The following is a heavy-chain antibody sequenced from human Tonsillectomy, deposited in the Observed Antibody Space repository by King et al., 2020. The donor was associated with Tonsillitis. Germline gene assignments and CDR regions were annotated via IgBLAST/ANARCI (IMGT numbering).Heavy chain of an antibody. CDR3: ARHPGYSYGYDY. Sequence: QLQESGPGLVKPSETLSLTCTVSGGSISSYYWSWIRQPPGKGLEWIGYIYYSGSTNYNPSLKSRVTISVDTSKNQFSLKLSSVTAADTAVYYCARHPGYSYGYDYWGQGTLVTVSS. CDR2: IYYSGST. D-gene: IGHD5-18*01. V-gene: IGHV4-59*08. CDR1: GGSISSYY. J-gene: IGHJ4*02.